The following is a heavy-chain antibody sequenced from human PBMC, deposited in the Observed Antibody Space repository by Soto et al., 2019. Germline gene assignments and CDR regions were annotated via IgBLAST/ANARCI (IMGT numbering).Heavy chain of an antibody. Sequence: QVQLVQSGAEVKKPGASVKVSCKASGYPFTNYDSNWVRQATGQGLEWMGWMNPNSGDTGSAQNFQGRVTMTRNTSISTAYMELSSRRSEDTAVYYCATVSAWQFYFFVDVGGKGTTVTVSS. CDR3: ATVSAWQFYFFVDV. D-gene: IGHD6-19*01. CDR1: GYPFTNYD. CDR2: MNPNSGDT. J-gene: IGHJ6*03. V-gene: IGHV1-8*01.